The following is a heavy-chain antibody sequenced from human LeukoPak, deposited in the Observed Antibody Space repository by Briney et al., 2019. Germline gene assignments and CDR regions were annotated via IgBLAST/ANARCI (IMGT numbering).Heavy chain of an antibody. J-gene: IGHJ4*02. CDR3: ARDYGVGGYYFDS. CDR2: KYNSGSN. CDR1: GASISTHY. V-gene: IGHV4-59*11. Sequence: SETPSLTCTVSGASISTHYWRWIRQPPGKGRVWLGYKYNSGSNNYNHPLKSRVPISSDMSKNQFSLKVSSVTAADAAIYYCARDYGVGGYYFDSWGQGALVTVSS. D-gene: IGHD3-22*01.